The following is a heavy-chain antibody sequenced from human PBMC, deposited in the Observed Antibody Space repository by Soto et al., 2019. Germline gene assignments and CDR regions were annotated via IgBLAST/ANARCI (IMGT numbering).Heavy chain of an antibody. CDR1: VFTFTRYS. Sequence: GGSLRLSCAASVFTFTRYSMNWVRQAPGKGLEWVSSISSTTNYIYYADSMKGRFTVSRDNAKNSVYLEMNSLSAEDTAVYYCARESEDLTSNFDYWGQGTLVTVS. J-gene: IGHJ4*02. CDR3: ARESEDLTSNFDY. CDR2: ISSTTNYI. V-gene: IGHV3-21*01.